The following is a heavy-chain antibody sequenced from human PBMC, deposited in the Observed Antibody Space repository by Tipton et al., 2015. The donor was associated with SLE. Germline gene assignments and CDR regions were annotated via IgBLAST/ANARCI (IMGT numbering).Heavy chain of an antibody. V-gene: IGHV4-4*02. CDR2: IFHSGYT. CDR1: GASITSSHW. D-gene: IGHD3-16*01. Sequence: TLSLTCAVSGASITSSHWWSWVRQPPGKGLEWIGEIFHSGYTNYNPSLKSRVTISVDKSRNHLSLNLNSVTAADTAVYYCARHLIRVDWGRAFDVWGQGSMVTVSS. CDR3: ARHLIRVDWGRAFDV. J-gene: IGHJ3*01.